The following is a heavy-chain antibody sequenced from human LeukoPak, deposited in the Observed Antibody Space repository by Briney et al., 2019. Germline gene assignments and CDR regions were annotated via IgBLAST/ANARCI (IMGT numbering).Heavy chain of an antibody. Sequence: SQTLSLTCTVSGGSISSGSYYWSWIRQPAGKGLEWIGRIYTSGSTNYNPSLKRRVTISVDTSKNQLSLKLSSVTAEDTAVYYCARAVIPYYFDYWGQGTLVTVSS. J-gene: IGHJ4*02. CDR2: IYTSGST. CDR3: ARAVIPYYFDY. V-gene: IGHV4-61*02. CDR1: GGSISSGSYY. D-gene: IGHD6-19*01.